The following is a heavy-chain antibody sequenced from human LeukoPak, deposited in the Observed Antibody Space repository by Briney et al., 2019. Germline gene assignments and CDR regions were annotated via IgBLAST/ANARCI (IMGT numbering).Heavy chain of an antibody. V-gene: IGHV3-53*01. J-gene: IGHJ4*02. Sequence: PGGSLRLPCAASGFTVSSNYMSWVRQAPGKGLEWVSVIYSGGSTYYADSVRGRFTISRDNSKNTLYLQMNSLRAEDTAVYYCARAVPYNYGDLYFDYWGQGTLVTVSS. D-gene: IGHD4-17*01. CDR2: IYSGGST. CDR3: ARAVPYNYGDLYFDY. CDR1: GFTVSSNY.